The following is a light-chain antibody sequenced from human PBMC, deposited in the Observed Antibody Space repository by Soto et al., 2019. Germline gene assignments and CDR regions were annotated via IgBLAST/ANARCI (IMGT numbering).Light chain of an antibody. CDR2: DAS. CDR3: QQRTNSPPVT. Sequence: EIVLTQSPANLSLSLGETATLSCRASQSVGSYLAWYQQKPGQAPRLLIYDASTRATGIPARFSGSGSGTDFTLTISSLEPEDFAVYYCQQRTNSPPVTFGGGTKVEIK. V-gene: IGKV3-11*01. CDR1: QSVGSY. J-gene: IGKJ4*01.